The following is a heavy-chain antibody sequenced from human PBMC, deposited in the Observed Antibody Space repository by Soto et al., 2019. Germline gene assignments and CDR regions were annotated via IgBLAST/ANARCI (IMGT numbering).Heavy chain of an antibody. CDR3: AKDLAPGVTTCMDV. CDR2: ISYDGSNK. V-gene: IGHV3-30*18. CDR1: GFTFSSYG. D-gene: IGHD4-17*01. Sequence: LRLSCAASGFTFSSYGMHWVRQAPGKGLEWVAVISYDGSNKYYADSVKGRFTISRDNSKNTLYLQMNSLRAEDTAVYYCAKDLAPGVTTCMDVWGQGTTVTVYS. J-gene: IGHJ6*02.